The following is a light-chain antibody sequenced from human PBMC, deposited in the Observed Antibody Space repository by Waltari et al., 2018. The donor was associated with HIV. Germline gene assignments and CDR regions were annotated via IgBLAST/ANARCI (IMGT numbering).Light chain of an antibody. CDR2: DAF. Sequence: EIVLTQSQATLSLSPGDRATLSCRASQSVSSYLAWYQQKPGQVPRLLIYDAFKRATGIPARFSGSGSGTDFTLTISSLEPEDFAVYYCQQRSNWPPWTFGQGTKVEIK. CDR3: QQRSNWPPWT. J-gene: IGKJ1*01. CDR1: QSVSSY. V-gene: IGKV3-11*01.